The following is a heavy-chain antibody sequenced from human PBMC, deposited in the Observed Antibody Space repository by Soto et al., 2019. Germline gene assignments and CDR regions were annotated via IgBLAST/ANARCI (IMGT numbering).Heavy chain of an antibody. Sequence: XSVKVSCKASGGTFSSYAISWVRQAPGQGLEWMGGIIPIFGTANYAQKFQGRVTITADESTSTAYMELSSLRSEDTAVYYCASKRVVVPATLDYWGQGTLVTVSS. CDR3: ASKRVVVPATLDY. V-gene: IGHV1-69*13. CDR2: IIPIFGTA. J-gene: IGHJ4*02. CDR1: GGTFSSYA. D-gene: IGHD2-2*01.